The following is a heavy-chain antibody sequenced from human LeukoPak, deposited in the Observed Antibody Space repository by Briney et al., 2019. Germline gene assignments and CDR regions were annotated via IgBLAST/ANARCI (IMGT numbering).Heavy chain of an antibody. D-gene: IGHD2-2*01. CDR2: ISSSGSTI. CDR3: ARAPSYCSSTSCYSALDY. J-gene: IGHJ4*02. Sequence: VEPGRSLRLSCTASGFTFGDYAMSWIRQAPGKGLEWVSYISSSGSTIYYADSVKGRFTISRDNAKNSLYLQMNSLRAEDTAVYYCARAPSYCSSTSCYSALDYWGQGTLVTVSS. CDR1: GFTFGDYA. V-gene: IGHV3-11*01.